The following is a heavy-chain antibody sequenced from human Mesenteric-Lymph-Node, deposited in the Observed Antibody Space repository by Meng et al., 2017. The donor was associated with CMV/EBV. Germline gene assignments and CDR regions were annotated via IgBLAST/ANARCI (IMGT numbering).Heavy chain of an antibody. CDR2: INHSGST. J-gene: IGHJ4*02. D-gene: IGHD4-23*01. CDR3: ARHQRWLKSEGGFNY. CDR1: GGSFSGYY. Sequence: QGPRLQWGAGLLKPSETLSLTCAAYGGSFSGYYWSWIRQPPGKGLEWIGEINHSGSTNYNPSLKSRVTISVDTSKNQFSLKLSSVTAADTAVYYCARHQRWLKSEGGFNYWGQGTLVTVSS. V-gene: IGHV4-34*01.